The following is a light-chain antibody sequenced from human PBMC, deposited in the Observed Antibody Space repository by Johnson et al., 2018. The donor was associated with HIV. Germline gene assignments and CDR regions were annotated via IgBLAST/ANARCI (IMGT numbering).Light chain of an antibody. J-gene: IGLJ1*01. CDR3: GTWDSSLNV. Sequence: QSVLTQPPSVSAAPGQKVTISCSGNRSNIGDNFVSWYQHLPGTAPKLLVYDNSKRPSGIPDRFSATKSGTSATLGITGLRTGAEADYYCGTWDSSLNVFGTGTKVTVL. CDR2: DNS. CDR1: RSNIGDNF. V-gene: IGLV1-51*01.